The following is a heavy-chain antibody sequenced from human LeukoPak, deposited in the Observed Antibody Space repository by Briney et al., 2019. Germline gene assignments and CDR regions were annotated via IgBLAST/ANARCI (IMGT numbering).Heavy chain of an antibody. CDR1: GFSFNNNY. V-gene: IGHV3-7*01. D-gene: IGHD2-2*01. CDR3: ARDGCTSTSCYVGVAMDV. CDR2: IKQDGSDK. Sequence: GGSLRLSCAASGFSFNNNYMSWVRQAPGKGLEWVANIKQDGSDKYYVDSVKGRFSISRDNAKNSLYLQMNSLRVEDTAVYYCARDGCTSTSCYVGVAMDVWGKGTMVTVSS. J-gene: IGHJ6*03.